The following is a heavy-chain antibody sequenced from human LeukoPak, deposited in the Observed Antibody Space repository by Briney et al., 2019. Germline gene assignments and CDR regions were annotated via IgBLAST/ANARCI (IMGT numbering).Heavy chain of an antibody. J-gene: IGHJ4*02. CDR3: ARPSSGFHF. V-gene: IGHV3-73*01. CDR2: IRTKVDSYAT. D-gene: IGHD3-22*01. CDR1: GFIFSDFA. Sequence: GGSLRLSCAASGFIFSDFAMHWVRQASGKGLEWVGRIRTKVDSYATTYAASVKGRFTVSRDDSKNTAYLEMNSLKSEDTAVYYCARPSSGFHFWGQGTLDTVSS.